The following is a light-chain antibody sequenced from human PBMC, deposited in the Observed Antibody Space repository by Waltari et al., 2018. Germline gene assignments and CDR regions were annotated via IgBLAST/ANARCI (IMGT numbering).Light chain of an antibody. CDR1: QSFSSR. J-gene: IGKJ2*01. Sequence: DIQMTQSPSTLSASVEDRVTITCRASQSFSSRLAWYQQKHGKAPKLLIYMASSLESGVPSRFSGSGSGTEFTLTISSRQPDDFATYYCQQYNSYPLTFGQGTKLEIK. CDR2: MAS. CDR3: QQYNSYPLT. V-gene: IGKV1-5*03.